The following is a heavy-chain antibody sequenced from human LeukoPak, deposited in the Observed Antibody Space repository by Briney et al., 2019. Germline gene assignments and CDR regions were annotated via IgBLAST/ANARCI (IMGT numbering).Heavy chain of an antibody. Sequence: PSETLSLTCTVSGGSISSYYWSWIRQPPGKGLEWIGYIYYSGSTNYNPSLKSRVIISVDTSKNQFSLKLSSVTAADTAVYYCARFGSEAFDIWGQGTMVTVSS. J-gene: IGHJ3*02. CDR2: IYYSGST. V-gene: IGHV4-59*01. CDR1: GGSISSYY. D-gene: IGHD2-15*01. CDR3: ARFGSEAFDI.